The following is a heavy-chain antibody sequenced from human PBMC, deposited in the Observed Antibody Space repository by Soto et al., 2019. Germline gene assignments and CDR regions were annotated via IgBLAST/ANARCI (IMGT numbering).Heavy chain of an antibody. CDR3: ASGGLGYCSSTSCYSLDY. CDR1: GGTFSSYA. D-gene: IGHD2-2*01. V-gene: IGHV1-69*13. CDR2: IIPIFGTA. Sequence: SVKVSCKASGGTFSSYAISWVRQAPGQGLEWMGGIIPIFGTANYAQKFQGRVTITADESTSTAYMELSSLRSEDTAVYYCASGGLGYCSSTSCYSLDYWGQGTLVTV. J-gene: IGHJ4*02.